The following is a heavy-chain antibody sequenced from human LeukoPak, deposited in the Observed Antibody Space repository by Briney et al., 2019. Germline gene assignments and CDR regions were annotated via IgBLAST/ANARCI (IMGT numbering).Heavy chain of an antibody. V-gene: IGHV4-39*07. CDR2: ISYTGST. CDR3: ARELVYYYDSSGYYLDAFDI. D-gene: IGHD3-22*01. J-gene: IGHJ3*02. CDR1: GGSISSNSYY. Sequence: SETLSLTCTVSGGSISSNSYYWGWIRQPPGKGLEWIGSISYTGSTYYNPSLKSRVTISVDTSKNQFSLKLSSVTAADTAVYYCARELVYYYDSSGYYLDAFDIWGQGTMVTVSS.